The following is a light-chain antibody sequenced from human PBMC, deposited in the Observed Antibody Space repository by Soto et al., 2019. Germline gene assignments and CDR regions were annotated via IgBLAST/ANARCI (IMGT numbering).Light chain of an antibody. J-gene: IGKJ4*01. CDR2: ATS. CDR1: QSISST. V-gene: IGKV1-39*01. CDR3: QQYNNWPPF. Sequence: DIQMTQSPSSLSASVGDRVTITCRASQSISSTLNWYQQKPGEAPKLLIYATSTLHSGVPSRFSGSASGTDFTLTISSLQSEDFAVYYCQQYNNWPPFFGGGTKVDIK.